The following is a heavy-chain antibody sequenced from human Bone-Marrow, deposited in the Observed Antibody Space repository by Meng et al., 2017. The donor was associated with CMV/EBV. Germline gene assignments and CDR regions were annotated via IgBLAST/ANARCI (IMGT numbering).Heavy chain of an antibody. V-gene: IGHV4-34*01. CDR1: GGSFSGYY. Sequence: GSLRLSCAVYGGSFSGYYWSWIRQPPGKGLEWIGEINHSGSTNYNPSLKSRASISVDTTKDQFSLKLNSVTAADTAVYYCARGGVWFGELAYWGQGAPVTVSS. D-gene: IGHD3-10*01. CDR2: INHSGST. CDR3: ARGGVWFGELAY. J-gene: IGHJ4*02.